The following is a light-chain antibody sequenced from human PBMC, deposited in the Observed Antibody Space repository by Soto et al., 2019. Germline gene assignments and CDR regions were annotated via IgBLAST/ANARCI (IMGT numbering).Light chain of an antibody. CDR3: HQRSNWPLT. CDR2: DAS. J-gene: IGKJ4*01. CDR1: QSLLHSNGYNY. V-gene: IGKV2-28*01. Sequence: DIVMTQSPLSLPVTPGEPASISCRSSQSLLHSNGYNYLDWYQQNPGQAPRLLIHDASNRATGIPARFSGSGSGTDFTLTISSLEPEDFAVYYCHQRSNWPLTFGGGTKVDIK.